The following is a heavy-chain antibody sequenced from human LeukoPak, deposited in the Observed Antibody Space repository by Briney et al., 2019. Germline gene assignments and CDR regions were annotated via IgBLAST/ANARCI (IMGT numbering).Heavy chain of an antibody. CDR2: ISYDGSNK. Sequence: GGSLRLSCAASGFTFSSYAMHWVRQAPGKGLEGVAVISYDGSNKYYADSVKGRFTISRDNSKNTLYLQMNSLRAEDTAVYYCARDRGGFGVVTPLGYWGQGTLVTVSS. CDR3: ARDRGGFGVVTPLGY. CDR1: GFTFSSYA. J-gene: IGHJ4*02. V-gene: IGHV3-30*01. D-gene: IGHD3-3*01.